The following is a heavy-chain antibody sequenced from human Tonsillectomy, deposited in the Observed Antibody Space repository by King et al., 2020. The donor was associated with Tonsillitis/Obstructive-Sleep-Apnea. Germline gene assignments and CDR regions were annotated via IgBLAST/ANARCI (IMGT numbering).Heavy chain of an antibody. J-gene: IGHJ6*03. CDR3: ARARGDIVPYYYMDV. Sequence: QVQLVESGGGLAKPGGSLRLSCAASGFTFSDYYMSWIRQAPGKGLEWVSYISSSSSYTNYADSVKGRFTISRDNAKNSLYLQMNSLRAEDTAVYYCARARGDIVPYYYMDVWGKGTTVTVSS. CDR1: GFTFSDYY. CDR2: ISSSSSYT. D-gene: IGHD2-15*01. V-gene: IGHV3-11*05.